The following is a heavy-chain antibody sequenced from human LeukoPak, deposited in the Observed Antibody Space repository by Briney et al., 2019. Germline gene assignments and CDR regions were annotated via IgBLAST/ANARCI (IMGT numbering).Heavy chain of an antibody. J-gene: IGHJ3*02. D-gene: IGHD1-26*01. V-gene: IGHV4-34*01. CDR1: GGSFSGYY. Sequence: SETLSLTCAVYGGSFSGYYWSWIRQPPGKGPEWIGEINHSGSTNYNPSLKSRVTISVDTSKNQFFLKLSSVTAADTAVYYCARQGEGGRAFDIWGQGTMVTVCS. CDR3: ARQGEGGRAFDI. CDR2: INHSGST.